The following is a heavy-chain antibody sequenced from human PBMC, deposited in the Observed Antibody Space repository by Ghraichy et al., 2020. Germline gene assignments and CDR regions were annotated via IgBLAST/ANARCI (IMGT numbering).Heavy chain of an antibody. V-gene: IGHV3-15*01. D-gene: IGHD6-13*01. CDR2: IKRKSDGGTT. Sequence: GGSLRLSCAASGFTLTNAWMSWVRQAPGKGLEWVGRIKRKSDGGTTDYAAPVKGRFTISRDDSKKTLYLQMNSLTTEDTAVYYCTTALYSSSWYFDYWGQGTLVTVSS. CDR3: TTALYSSSWYFDY. J-gene: IGHJ4*02. CDR1: GFTLTNAW.